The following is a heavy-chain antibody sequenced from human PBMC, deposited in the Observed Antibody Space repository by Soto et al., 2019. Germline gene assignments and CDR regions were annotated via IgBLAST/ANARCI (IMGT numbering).Heavy chain of an antibody. CDR3: ARFACSGGSCSSSYWYFDL. Sequence: SVKVSCKASGGTFSSYAISWVRQAPGQGLEWMGGIIPIFGTANYAQKFQGRVTITADESTSTAYMELSRLRSEDTAVYYCARFACSGGSCSSSYWYFDLWGRGTLVTVSS. V-gene: IGHV1-69*13. J-gene: IGHJ2*01. CDR1: GGTFSSYA. D-gene: IGHD2-15*01. CDR2: IIPIFGTA.